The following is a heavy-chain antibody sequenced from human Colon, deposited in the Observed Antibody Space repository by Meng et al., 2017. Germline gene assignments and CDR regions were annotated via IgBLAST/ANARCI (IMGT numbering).Heavy chain of an antibody. V-gene: IGHV4-4*02. CDR3: ASSDYYRSDY. CDR2: TSHSGST. J-gene: IGHJ4*02. D-gene: IGHD3-22*01. Sequence: QVHLPEAGPVWVNPSETLSLPCAASGGSISRSEWWSWVRQPPGKGLEWIGETSHSGSTNYSPSLKSRVTISLDKSKNQLSLKLNSVTAADTAVYYCASSDYYRSDYWGQGTLVTVSS. CDR1: GGSISRSEW.